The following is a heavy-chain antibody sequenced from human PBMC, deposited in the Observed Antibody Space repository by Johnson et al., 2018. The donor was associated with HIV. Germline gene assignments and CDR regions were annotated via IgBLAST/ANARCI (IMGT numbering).Heavy chain of an antibody. CDR1: GFTFSQFA. V-gene: IGHV3-30*04. CDR2: ISYAGTKK. J-gene: IGHJ3*02. Sequence: QVQLVESGGGVVQPGRSLRLSCAASGFTFSQFAMHWVRQAPGKGLEWVAIISYAGTKKYYADPVRGRFIISRDNAKNTLYLQRNSLRTEDTALYYCARVRERWELLLSDGSDIWGQGTMVTLSS. D-gene: IGHD1-26*01. CDR3: ARVRERWELLLSDGSDI.